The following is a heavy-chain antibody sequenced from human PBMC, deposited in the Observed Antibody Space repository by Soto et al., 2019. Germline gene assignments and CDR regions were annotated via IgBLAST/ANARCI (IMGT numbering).Heavy chain of an antibody. V-gene: IGHV4-59*01. CDR3: ARLNYYDSTGTIDY. J-gene: IGHJ4*02. Sequence: SETLSLTCTVSGGSISSYYWSWIRQPPGKGLEWIGYIYYSGSTNYNPSLKSRVTISVDTSKNQFSLKLSPVTAADTAMYYCARLNYYDSTGTIDYWGQGTLVTVSS. CDR1: GGSISSYY. D-gene: IGHD3-22*01. CDR2: IYYSGST.